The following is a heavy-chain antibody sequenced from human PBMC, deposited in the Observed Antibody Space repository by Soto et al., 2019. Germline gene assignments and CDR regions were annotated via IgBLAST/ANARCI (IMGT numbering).Heavy chain of an antibody. D-gene: IGHD1-26*01. J-gene: IGHJ5*02. Sequence: QLQLQESGPGLVKPSETLSLTCTVSGGSISSSYYWWWFIQPPRRGLEWCGGIYYSGSTYYNPSLKSRVTISVDTSKNQFSLKVSSVTAADTAVYYCARHARSYRERLDPWGQGTLVTVSS. CDR1: GGSISSSYY. CDR3: ARHARSYRERLDP. V-gene: IGHV4-39*01. CDR2: IYYSGST.